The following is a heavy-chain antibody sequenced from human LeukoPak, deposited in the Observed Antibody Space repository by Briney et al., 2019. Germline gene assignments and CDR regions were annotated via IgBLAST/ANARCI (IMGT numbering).Heavy chain of an antibody. V-gene: IGHV4-4*02. Sequence: SGTLSLTCAVSGGSISSSNWWSWVRQPPGKGLEWIGYIYYSGSTYYNPSLKSRVTISVDTSKNQFSLKLSSVTAADTAVYYCATLGFSSGYYYYFDHWGQGTLVTVSS. J-gene: IGHJ4*02. CDR1: GGSISSSNW. CDR2: IYYSGST. CDR3: ATLGFSSGYYYYFDH. D-gene: IGHD3-22*01.